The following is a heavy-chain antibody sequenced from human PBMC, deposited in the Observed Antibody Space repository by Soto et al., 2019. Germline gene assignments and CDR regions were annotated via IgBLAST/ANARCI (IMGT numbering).Heavy chain of an antibody. CDR3: ARAERGTVTTVVDAFDI. CDR1: GGFVSSGSYY. J-gene: IGHJ3*02. Sequence: QVQLQQWGAGLLKPSETLSLTCAVYGGFVSSGSYYWSWIRQPPGKGLGWIGEMSHSGGTHFNPSLKSRVTISVDTSKNQFSLNIYSVTAADTALYYCARAERGTVTTVVDAFDIWGPGTMVTVSS. V-gene: IGHV4-34*01. CDR2: MSHSGGT. D-gene: IGHD1-1*01.